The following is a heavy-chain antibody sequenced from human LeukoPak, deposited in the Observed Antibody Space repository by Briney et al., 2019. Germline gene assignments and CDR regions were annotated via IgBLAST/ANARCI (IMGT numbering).Heavy chain of an antibody. CDR3: ARERAFYYFDY. J-gene: IGHJ4*02. Sequence: GGSLRLSCEASGFTFTTYTMHWARQAPGKGLEYVSAVLGNGGTTYYTNSVKGRFTISRDNSKNTVYLQMGSLRAEDTAVYYCARERAFYYFDYWGQGSLVTVSS. CDR2: VLGNGGTT. CDR1: GFTFTTYT. V-gene: IGHV3-64*01.